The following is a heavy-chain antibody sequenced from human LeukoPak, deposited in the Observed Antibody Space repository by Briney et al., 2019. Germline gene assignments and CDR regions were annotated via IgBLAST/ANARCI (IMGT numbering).Heavy chain of an antibody. V-gene: IGHV4-34*01. Sequence: PSETLSLTCAVYGGSFSGYYWSWIRQPPGKGLEWIEEINHSGSTNYNPSLKSRVTISVDTSKNQFSLKLSSVTAADTAVYYCAKWGSASSSYCDYWGQGTLVTVSS. CDR2: INHSGST. CDR1: GGSFSGYY. D-gene: IGHD6-13*01. CDR3: AKWGSASSSYCDY. J-gene: IGHJ4*02.